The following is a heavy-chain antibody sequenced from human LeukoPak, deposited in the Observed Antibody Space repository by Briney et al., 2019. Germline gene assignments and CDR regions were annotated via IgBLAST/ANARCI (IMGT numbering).Heavy chain of an antibody. Sequence: ASVKVSCKASGGTFSSYAISWVRQAPGQGLEWMGGIIPIFGTANYAQKFQGRVTITADTSASTAYMELSSLRSEDMAVYYCAREVVYLGYYYMDVWGKGTTVTVSS. CDR3: AREVVYLGYYYMDV. J-gene: IGHJ6*03. V-gene: IGHV1-69*06. D-gene: IGHD7-27*01. CDR2: IIPIFGTA. CDR1: GGTFSSYA.